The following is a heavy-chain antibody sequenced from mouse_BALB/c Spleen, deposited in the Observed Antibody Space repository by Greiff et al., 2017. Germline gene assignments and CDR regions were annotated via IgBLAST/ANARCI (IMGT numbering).Heavy chain of an antibody. D-gene: IGHD1-1*01. CDR1: GDSITSGY. CDR2: ISYSGST. V-gene: IGHV3-8*02. CDR3: ARVDYYYGSSWFAY. Sequence: EVHLVESGPSLVKPSQTLSLTCSVTGDSITSGYWNWIRKFPGNKLEYMGYISYSGSTYYNPSLKSRISITRDTSKNQYYLQLNSVTTEDTATYYCARVDYYYGSSWFAYWGQGTLVTVSA. J-gene: IGHJ3*01.